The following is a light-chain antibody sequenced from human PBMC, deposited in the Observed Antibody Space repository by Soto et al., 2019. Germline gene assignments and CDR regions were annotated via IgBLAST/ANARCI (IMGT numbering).Light chain of an antibody. V-gene: IGKV3D-15*01. CDR1: QSVSSN. J-gene: IGKJ5*01. CDR2: GAS. Sequence: EIVMTQSPATLSVSPGERATLSCRASQSVSSNLAWYQQKPGQAPRLLIYGASSRATGIPDRFSGSGSGTDFTLTISSLEPEDFALYYCQQRNTWPPIPFGQGTLLE. CDR3: QQRNTWPPIP.